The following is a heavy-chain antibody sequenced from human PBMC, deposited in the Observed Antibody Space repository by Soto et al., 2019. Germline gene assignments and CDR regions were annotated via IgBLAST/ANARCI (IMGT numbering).Heavy chain of an antibody. D-gene: IGHD1-26*01. Sequence: GGSLRLSCAASGFTFSSYAMHWVRQAPGKGLEWVAVISYDGSNKYYADSVRGRFTISRDNSKNTLYLQMNSLRAEDTAVYYCARGEGSYAVKNYYHGMDVWGQGTTVTV. CDR1: GFTFSSYA. CDR2: ISYDGSNK. V-gene: IGHV3-30-3*01. CDR3: ARGEGSYAVKNYYHGMDV. J-gene: IGHJ6*02.